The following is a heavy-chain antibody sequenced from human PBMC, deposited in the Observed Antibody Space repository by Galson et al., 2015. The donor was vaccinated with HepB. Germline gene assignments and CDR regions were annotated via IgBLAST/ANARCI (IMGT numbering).Heavy chain of an antibody. CDR3: ARDLGFGLDY. CDR1: GFTFSSYA. V-gene: IGHV3-33*01. J-gene: IGHJ4*02. D-gene: IGHD3-16*01. Sequence: SLRLSCAASGFTFSSYAMNWVRQAPGKGLEWVAVIWYDGSIKYYKDSVRGRFTVSRDNSKNTLYLEMNSLRGEDTAVYYCARDLGFGLDYWGQGTLVIISS. CDR2: IWYDGSIK.